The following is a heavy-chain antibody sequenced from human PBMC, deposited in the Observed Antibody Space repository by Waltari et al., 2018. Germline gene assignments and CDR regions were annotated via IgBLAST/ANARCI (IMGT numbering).Heavy chain of an antibody. CDR1: GFPFSRDG. J-gene: IGHJ5*01. V-gene: IGHV3-7*01. Sequence: EVHLVESGGGLVQPGGSLGLSCAASGFPFSRDGMGWVRQAPGKGLEWVANINQDGNKLYYVDSVEGRFTISRDNAKNSLYLQMNSLRAEDTAVYYCARDQMVTVTDDNWFDSWGQGNLVTVSS. D-gene: IGHD4-17*01. CDR3: ARDQMVTVTDDNWFDS. CDR2: INQDGNKL.